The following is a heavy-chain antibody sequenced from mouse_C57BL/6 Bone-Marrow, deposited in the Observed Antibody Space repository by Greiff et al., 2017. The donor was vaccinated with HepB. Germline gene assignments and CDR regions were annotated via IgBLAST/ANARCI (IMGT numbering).Heavy chain of an antibody. CDR3: ALITTVVDWYFDV. J-gene: IGHJ1*03. Sequence: QVQLQQPGAELVMPGASVKLSCKASGYTFTSYWMHWVKQRPGQGLEWIGEIDPSDSYTNYNQKFKGKSTLTVDKSSSTAYMQLSSLTSEDSAVYYCALITTVVDWYFDVWGTGTTVTVSS. CDR1: GYTFTSYW. D-gene: IGHD1-1*01. CDR2: IDPSDSYT. V-gene: IGHV1-69*01.